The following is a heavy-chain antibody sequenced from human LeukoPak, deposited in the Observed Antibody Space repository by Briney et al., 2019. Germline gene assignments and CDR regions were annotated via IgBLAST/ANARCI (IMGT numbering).Heavy chain of an antibody. CDR2: IYYSGST. J-gene: IGHJ6*03. CDR3: ARAFYPGYYSYMAV. Sequence: KPSETLSLTCTVSGVSISPYYWSWIRQPPGKGLEWIGYIYYSGSTNYNPSLKSRVTISVDTSKNQFSLKLSSVTAADTAVYYCARAFYPGYYSYMAVWGKGTTVTVSS. D-gene: IGHD3-3*02. V-gene: IGHV4-59*01. CDR1: GVSISPYY.